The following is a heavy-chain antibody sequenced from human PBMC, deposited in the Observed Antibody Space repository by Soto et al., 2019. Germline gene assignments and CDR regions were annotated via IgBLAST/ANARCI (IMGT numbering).Heavy chain of an antibody. D-gene: IGHD6-25*01. CDR1: GGSISSGGYY. CDR3: AREAAGILNWFDP. Sequence: QVELQEAGPGLVKPSQTLSLTCTVSGGSISSGGYYWSWIRQHPGKGLEWIGYIYHSGSTYYNPSLKSRVTISVDTSKNQFSLKLSSVTVADTAVYYCAREAAGILNWFDPWVQGTLVTVSS. CDR2: IYHSGST. V-gene: IGHV4-31*03. J-gene: IGHJ5*02.